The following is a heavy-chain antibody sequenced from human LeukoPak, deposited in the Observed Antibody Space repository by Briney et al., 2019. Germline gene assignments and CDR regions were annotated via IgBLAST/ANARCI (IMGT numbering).Heavy chain of an antibody. CDR3: ARDAETENYDFWSGYRYNWFDP. D-gene: IGHD3-3*01. CDR1: GGTFTSYA. J-gene: IGHJ5*02. Sequence: ASVKVSCKASGGTFTSYAISWVRQAPGQGLEWMGGIIPIFGTANYAQKFQGRVTITTDKSTSTAYMELSSLRSDDTAVYYCARDAETENYDFWSGYRYNWFDPWGQGTLVTVSS. V-gene: IGHV1-69*05. CDR2: IIPIFGTA.